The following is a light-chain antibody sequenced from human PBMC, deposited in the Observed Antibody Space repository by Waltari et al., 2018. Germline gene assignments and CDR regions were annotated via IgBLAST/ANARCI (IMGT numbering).Light chain of an antibody. J-gene: IGKJ3*01. Sequence: DIMVSQSPDSLAVSLGERATINCKSSQSVLYSSNNKNYLAWYQQKPGQPPKLLIYWASTRESGVPDRFSGSGSGTDFTLTISSLQAEDVAVYYCQQYYSTIFTFGPGTKVDIK. CDR2: WAS. CDR3: QQYYSTIFT. CDR1: QSVLYSSNNKNY. V-gene: IGKV4-1*01.